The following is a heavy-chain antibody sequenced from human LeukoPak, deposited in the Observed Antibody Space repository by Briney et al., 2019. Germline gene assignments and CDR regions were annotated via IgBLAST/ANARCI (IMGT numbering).Heavy chain of an antibody. Sequence: ASVRVSCKASVYTFTSFDINWVRQAPGQGREWMGWMNPNSGNTGYAQKFQGRVTMTRSTSISTVYMELSGLRSEDTGVYYCARVDYSGSGSYYGNWFDPWGQGTLVTVSS. D-gene: IGHD3-10*01. CDR3: ARVDYSGSGSYYGNWFDP. CDR1: VYTFTSFD. CDR2: MNPNSGNT. V-gene: IGHV1-8*01. J-gene: IGHJ5*02.